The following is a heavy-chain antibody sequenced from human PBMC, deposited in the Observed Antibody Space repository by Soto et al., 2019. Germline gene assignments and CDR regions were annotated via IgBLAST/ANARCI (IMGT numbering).Heavy chain of an antibody. V-gene: IGHV3-30*18. J-gene: IGHJ4*02. D-gene: IGHD2-2*01. Sequence: LRLSCAASGFIFSNYGIHWVRQAPGKGLEWVAVISYDGSNKYYADSVKGRFTISRDNSKNTLYLQMNSLRAEDTAVYYCAKGGGVPLDYWGQGTLVTVSS. CDR3: AKGGGVPLDY. CDR1: GFIFSNYG. CDR2: ISYDGSNK.